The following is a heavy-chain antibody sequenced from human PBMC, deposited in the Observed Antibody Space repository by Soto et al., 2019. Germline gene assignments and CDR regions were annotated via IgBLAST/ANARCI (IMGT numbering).Heavy chain of an antibody. D-gene: IGHD2-8*02. CDR2: INYSGRT. V-gene: IGHV4-39*01. CDR1: GTSIRSSNYY. J-gene: IGHJ5*02. Sequence: SETLSLTCSVSGTSIRSSNYYWVWVRQPPGKGLEWIGSINYSGRTYQNPSLKSRATISIDTSENQFSLKLTSVTAADTAVYFCARLSGGRSVYFDPWGQG. CDR3: ARLSGGRSVYFDP.